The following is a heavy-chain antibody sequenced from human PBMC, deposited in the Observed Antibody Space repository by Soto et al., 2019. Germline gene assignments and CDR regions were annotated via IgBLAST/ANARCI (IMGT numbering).Heavy chain of an antibody. Sequence: PVGSLSLSFVASGFDLTSSRMNWVRQAPGTGLEWVSAISGSGGSTYYADSVKVLFTISRDNSKNTLYLQMNSLRAEDTAVYYCANQKSYTAMATYYFYYWGQGTLVTVS. CDR2: ISGSGGST. CDR1: GFDLTSSR. CDR3: ANQKSYTAMATYYFYY. V-gene: IGHV3-23*01. D-gene: IGHD5-18*01. J-gene: IGHJ4*02.